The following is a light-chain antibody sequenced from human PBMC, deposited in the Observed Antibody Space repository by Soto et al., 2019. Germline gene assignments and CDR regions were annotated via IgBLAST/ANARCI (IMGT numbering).Light chain of an antibody. Sequence: QSVLTQPASVSGSHGQSITISCTGTSSDVGGYNYVSWYQQHPGKAPKLMIYDVSNRPSGVSNRFSGSKSGNTASLTISGLQAEDEADYYCSSYTSSSTEVFGTGTKVTVL. CDR1: SSDVGGYNY. V-gene: IGLV2-14*01. J-gene: IGLJ1*01. CDR3: SSYTSSSTEV. CDR2: DVS.